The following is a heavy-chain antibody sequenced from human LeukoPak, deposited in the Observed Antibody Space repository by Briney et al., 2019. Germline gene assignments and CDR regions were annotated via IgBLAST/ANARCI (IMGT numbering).Heavy chain of an antibody. CDR1: GGSFSGYY. V-gene: IGHV4-34*01. CDR2: INHSGST. CDR3: ARHVRQWLTSNNWFDP. D-gene: IGHD6-19*01. Sequence: SETLSLTCAVYGGSFSGYYWSWIRQPPGKGLEWIGEINHSGSTIYNPSLKSRVTISVDTSKNQFSLKLSSVTAADTAVYYCARHVRQWLTSNNWFDPWGQGTLVTVSS. J-gene: IGHJ5*02.